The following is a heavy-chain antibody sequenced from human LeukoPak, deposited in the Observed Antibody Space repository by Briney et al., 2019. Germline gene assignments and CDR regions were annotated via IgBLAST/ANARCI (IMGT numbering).Heavy chain of an antibody. CDR1: GGSISSYY. CDR3: AREFYAHYYGSGSYYASSYYYYYMDV. Sequence: SETLSLTCTVSGGSISSYYWSWIRQPAGKGLEWIGRLYTSGSTNYNPSLKSRVTISVDTSKNQFSLKLSSVTAADTAVYYCAREFYAHYYGSGSYYASSYYYYYMDVWGKGTTVTISS. CDR2: LYTSGST. D-gene: IGHD3-10*01. V-gene: IGHV4-4*07. J-gene: IGHJ6*03.